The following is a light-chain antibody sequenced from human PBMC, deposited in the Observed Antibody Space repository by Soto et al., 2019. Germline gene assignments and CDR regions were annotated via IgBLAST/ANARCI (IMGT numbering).Light chain of an antibody. J-gene: IGLJ2*01. V-gene: IGLV1-40*01. CDR2: GNS. Sequence: QSVLTQPPSVSGAPVQRVTISCTGSSSNIGAGYDVHWYQQLPGTAPKLLISGNSNRPSGVPDRFSGSKSGTSASLAIAGLQAEDEADYYCQSYDISLSAVVFGGGTKRTVL. CDR1: SSNIGAGYD. CDR3: QSYDISLSAVV.